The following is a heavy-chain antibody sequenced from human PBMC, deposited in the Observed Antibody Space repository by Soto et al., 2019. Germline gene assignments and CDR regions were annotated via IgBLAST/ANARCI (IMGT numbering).Heavy chain of an antibody. V-gene: IGHV2-70*01. D-gene: IGHD3-16*01. J-gene: IGHJ4*02. CDR2: IDWDDDK. Sequence: PSLVKPRDTLAVTCTFSGFSLSTAGRCGSSIRQSPGKALEWLALIDWDDDKYYSTSLKTRLTISKDTSKHQVVLTMTNMDPVDTATYYCARIFGAGASLFDYWGQGTQVTVSS. CDR3: ARIFGAGASLFDY. CDR1: GFSLSTAGRC.